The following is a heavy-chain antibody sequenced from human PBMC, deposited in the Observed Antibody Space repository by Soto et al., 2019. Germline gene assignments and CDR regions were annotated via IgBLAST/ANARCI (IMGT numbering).Heavy chain of an antibody. CDR2: ISSSSSTI. CDR3: ARDFPYGYYDSSGYYDY. Sequence: GGSLRLSCAASGFTFSSYSMNWVRQAPGKGLEWVSYISSSSSTIYYADSVKGRFTISRDNAKNSLYLQMNSLRAEDTAVYYCARDFPYGYYDSSGYYDYWGQGTLVTVSS. D-gene: IGHD3-22*01. J-gene: IGHJ4*02. CDR1: GFTFSSYS. V-gene: IGHV3-48*01.